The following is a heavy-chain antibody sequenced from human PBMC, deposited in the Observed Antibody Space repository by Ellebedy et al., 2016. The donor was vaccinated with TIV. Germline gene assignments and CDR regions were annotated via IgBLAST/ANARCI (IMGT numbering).Heavy chain of an antibody. CDR1: GFTFRNYA. D-gene: IGHD7-27*01. V-gene: IGHV3-23*01. Sequence: PGGSLRLSCAASGFTFRNYAMSWVRQAPGKGLEWVSGISGSGSSRYYVDSVKGRFTISRDNSKNTLYLQMNSLRAEDTAVYYCVRGGELGPARYWGQGTLVTVSS. J-gene: IGHJ4*02. CDR3: VRGGELGPARY. CDR2: ISGSGSSR.